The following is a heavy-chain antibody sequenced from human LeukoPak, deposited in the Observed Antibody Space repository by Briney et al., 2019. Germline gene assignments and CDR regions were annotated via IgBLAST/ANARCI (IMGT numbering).Heavy chain of an antibody. J-gene: IGHJ4*02. D-gene: IGHD1-14*01. Sequence: GGSVSLFCVGSGFSFSPYWMHWVRQDPVKGLVWVARISSDGSDTKYADSVKGRFTISRDNAKNTLYLQMNSLRAEGTALYYCARDQTELGPTTVDHWGQGTQVTVSS. CDR2: ISSDGSDT. CDR1: GFSFSPYW. V-gene: IGHV3-74*03. CDR3: ARDQTELGPTTVDH.